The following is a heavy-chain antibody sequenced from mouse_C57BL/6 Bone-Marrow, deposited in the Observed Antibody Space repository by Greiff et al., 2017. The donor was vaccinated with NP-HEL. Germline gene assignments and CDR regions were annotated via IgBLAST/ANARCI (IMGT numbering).Heavy chain of an antibody. CDR2: IHPSDSDT. J-gene: IGHJ3*01. CDR1: GYPFTSYW. V-gene: IGHV1-74*01. D-gene: IGHD2-2*01. CDR3: AIHYGYGAWFAY. Sequence: QVQLQQPGAELVKPGASVKVSCKASGYPFTSYWMHWVKQRPGQGLEWIGRIHPSDSDTNYNQTFKGKATLTVDKSSSTAYMQLSSLTSEDSAVYYCAIHYGYGAWFAYWGQGTLVTVSA.